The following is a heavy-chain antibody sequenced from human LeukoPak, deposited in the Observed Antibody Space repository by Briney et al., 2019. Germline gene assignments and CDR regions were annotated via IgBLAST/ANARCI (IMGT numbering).Heavy chain of an antibody. D-gene: IGHD5-12*01. CDR1: GGSISSYY. Sequence: SGTLSLTCTVSGGSISSYYWSWIRQPPGKGLEWIGYIYYSGSTNYNPSLKSRVTISINTSKNQFSLKLSSVTAADTAVYYCARRNGQDIVATFRRRYYFDYWGQGTLVTVSS. CDR2: IYYSGST. J-gene: IGHJ4*02. V-gene: IGHV4-59*12. CDR3: ARRNGQDIVATFRRRYYFDY.